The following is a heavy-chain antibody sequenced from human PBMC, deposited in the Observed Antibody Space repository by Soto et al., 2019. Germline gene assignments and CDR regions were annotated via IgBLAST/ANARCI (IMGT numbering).Heavy chain of an antibody. CDR1: GGTFSSYA. CDR3: ADQTSGANWFDP. D-gene: IGHD6-19*01. V-gene: IGHV1-69*13. Sequence: ASVKVSCKASGGTFSSYAISWVRQAPGQGLEWMGGIIPIFGTANYAQKFQGRVTITADESTSTAYMELSSLRSEDTAVYYCADQTSGANWFDPWGQGTLVTVSS. CDR2: IIPIFGTA. J-gene: IGHJ5*02.